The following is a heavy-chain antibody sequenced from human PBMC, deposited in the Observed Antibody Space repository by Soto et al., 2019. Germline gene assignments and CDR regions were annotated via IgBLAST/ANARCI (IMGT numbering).Heavy chain of an antibody. J-gene: IGHJ6*02. V-gene: IGHV4-39*01. CDR3: ARVGLYDIWSGSRTQPTDV. Sequence: SETLSLTCTVSGGSISSSSYYWGWIRQPPGKGLEWIGSIYYSGSTYYNPSLKSRVTISVDTSKNQFSLKLNSVTAADTAVYYCARVGLYDIWSGSRTQPTDVWCPGPMVTVSS. CDR2: IYYSGST. CDR1: GGSISSSSYY. D-gene: IGHD3-3*01.